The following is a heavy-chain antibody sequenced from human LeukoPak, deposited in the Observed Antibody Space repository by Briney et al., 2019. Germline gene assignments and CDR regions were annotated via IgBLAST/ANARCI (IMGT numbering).Heavy chain of an antibody. D-gene: IGHD1-1*01. CDR1: GFTFSSYG. J-gene: IGHJ3*02. CDR3: ARAYNMDDAFDI. V-gene: IGHV3-33*01. Sequence: PGGSLRLSCAASGFTFSSYGMHWVRQAPGKGLEWVAVIWYDGSNKYYADSVKGRFTISRDNSKNTLYLQMNSLRAEDTAVYYCARAYNMDDAFDIWAKGQWSPSLQ. CDR2: IWYDGSNK.